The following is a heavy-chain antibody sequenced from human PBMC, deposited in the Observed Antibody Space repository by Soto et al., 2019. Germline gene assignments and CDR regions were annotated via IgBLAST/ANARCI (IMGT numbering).Heavy chain of an antibody. V-gene: IGHV1-18*01. D-gene: IGHD3-22*01. J-gene: IGHJ4*02. CDR3: ARDLHDSSGYWEDNFDY. CDR2: ISAYNGNT. CDR1: GYTFTSYG. Sequence: ASVKVSCKASGYTFTSYGISWVRQAPGQGLEWMGWISAYNGNTNYAQKLQGRVTMTTDTSTSTANMELRSLRSDDTAVYYYARDLHDSSGYWEDNFDYWGQGTLVTVSS.